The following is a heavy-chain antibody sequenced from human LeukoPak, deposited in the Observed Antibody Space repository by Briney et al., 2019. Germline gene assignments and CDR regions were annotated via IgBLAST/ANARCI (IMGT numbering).Heavy chain of an antibody. CDR2: IYYSGST. J-gene: IGHJ4*02. CDR3: ARDRDPGIASDY. V-gene: IGHV4-39*07. D-gene: IGHD6-13*01. CDR1: GGPISSSSYH. Sequence: SETLSLTCTVSGGPISSSSYHWGWIRQPPGKGLEWIGSIYYSGSTYYNPSLKSRVTISVDTSKNQFSLKLSSVTAADTAVYYCARDRDPGIASDYWGQGTLVTVSS.